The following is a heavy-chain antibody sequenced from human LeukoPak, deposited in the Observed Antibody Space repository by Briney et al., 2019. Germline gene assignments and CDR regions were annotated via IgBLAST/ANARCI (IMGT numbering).Heavy chain of an antibody. CDR1: GGSISSSSYY. D-gene: IGHD3-10*01. CDR2: ISGTGGNT. CDR3: ARDLREWLGELNWFDP. V-gene: IGHV3-23*01. Sequence: PSETLSLTCTVSGGSISSSSYYWGWVRQAPGKGLEWVSAISGTGGNTFYADIVQGRFSISRDNAKKTLYLQMNSLSADDTAIYYCARDLREWLGELNWFDPWGQGTLVTVSS. J-gene: IGHJ5*02.